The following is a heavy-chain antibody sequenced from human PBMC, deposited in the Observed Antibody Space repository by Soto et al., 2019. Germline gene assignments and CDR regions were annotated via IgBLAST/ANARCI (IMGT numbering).Heavy chain of an antibody. Sequence: KTGGFLRLSCAASGFTFSNAWMSWVRQAPGRGLEWVGRIKSKTDGGTTDYAAPVKGRFTISRDDSKNTLYLQMNSLKTEDTAVYYCTTDGVKGYSGYVELRWGHYYYYGMDVWGQGTTVTVSS. CDR2: IKSKTDGGTT. D-gene: IGHD5-12*01. CDR1: GFTFSNAW. J-gene: IGHJ6*02. CDR3: TTDGVKGYSGYVELRWGHYYYYGMDV. V-gene: IGHV3-15*01.